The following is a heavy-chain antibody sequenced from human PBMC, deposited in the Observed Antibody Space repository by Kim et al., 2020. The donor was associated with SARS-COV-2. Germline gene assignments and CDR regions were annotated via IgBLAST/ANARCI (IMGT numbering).Heavy chain of an antibody. D-gene: IGHD3-10*01. J-gene: IGHJ6*02. V-gene: IGHV4-31*03. CDR2: IYYSGST. Sequence: SETLSLTCTVSGGSISSGGYYWSWIRQHPGKGLEWIGYIYYSGSTYYNPSLKSRVTISVDTSKNQFSLKLSSVTAADTAVYYCAADPDYGSGRTYYYYGMDVWGQGTTVTVSS. CDR3: AADPDYGSGRTYYYYGMDV. CDR1: GGSISSGGYY.